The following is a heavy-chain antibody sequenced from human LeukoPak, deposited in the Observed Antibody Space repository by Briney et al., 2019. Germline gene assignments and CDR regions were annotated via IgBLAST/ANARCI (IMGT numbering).Heavy chain of an antibody. CDR1: GGSISSGDYY. V-gene: IGHV4-30-4*08. CDR2: IYYSGST. Sequence: SQTLSLTCTVSGGSISSGDYYWSWIRQPPGKGLEWIGDIYYSGSTYYNPSLKSRVTISVDTSKNQFSLKLSSVTAADTAVYYCARELIRGYDLLTGHDYWGQGTLVTVSS. CDR3: ARELIRGYDLLTGHDY. J-gene: IGHJ4*02. D-gene: IGHD3-9*01.